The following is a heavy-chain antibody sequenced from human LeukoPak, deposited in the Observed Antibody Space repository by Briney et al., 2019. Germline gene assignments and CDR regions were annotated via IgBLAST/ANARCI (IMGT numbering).Heavy chain of an antibody. D-gene: IGHD2-15*01. V-gene: IGHV3-7*03. Sequence: GGSLRLSCAASGFTFSNYWMSWVRQAPGKGLEWGANIKEDGTEKYDVDSVKGRFTISRDNAKNTLYLQMNSLRAEDAAVYYCAKAPLGRCTGAICYSFDYWGQGTLVTVSS. CDR2: IKEDGTEK. CDR1: GFTFSNYW. CDR3: AKAPLGRCTGAICYSFDY. J-gene: IGHJ4*02.